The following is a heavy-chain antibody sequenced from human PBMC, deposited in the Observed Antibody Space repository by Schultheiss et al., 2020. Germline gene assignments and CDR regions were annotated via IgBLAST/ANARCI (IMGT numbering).Heavy chain of an antibody. CDR1: SGSFSGYY. Sequence: SETLSLTCVVSSGSFSGYYWSWIRQPAGKGLEWIGYIYYSGSTNYNPSLKSRVTISVDTSKNQFSLKLSSVTAADTAVYYCASSYDSSGYYEHDAFDIWGQGTMVTVSS. D-gene: IGHD3-22*01. V-gene: IGHV4-59*01. CDR2: IYYSGST. J-gene: IGHJ3*02. CDR3: ASSYDSSGYYEHDAFDI.